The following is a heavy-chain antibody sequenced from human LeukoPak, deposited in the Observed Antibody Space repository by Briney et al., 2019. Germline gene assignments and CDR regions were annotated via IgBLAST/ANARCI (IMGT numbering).Heavy chain of an antibody. CDR3: ARVGGIAVADHFDY. CDR1: GYSFSGYW. D-gene: IGHD6-19*01. Sequence: GESLKISCKGSGYSFSGYWIGWVRQMPGKGLEWMGIVYPDNSDTRYSPSFQGQVTISADKSITTAYLHWSSLKASDTAMYYCARVGGIAVADHFDYWGQEPWSPSPQ. CDR2: VYPDNSDT. J-gene: IGHJ4*01. V-gene: IGHV5-51*01.